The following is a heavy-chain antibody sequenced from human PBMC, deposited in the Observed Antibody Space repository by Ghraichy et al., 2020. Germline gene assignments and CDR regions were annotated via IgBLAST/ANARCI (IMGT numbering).Heavy chain of an antibody. D-gene: IGHD3-10*01. CDR1: GGSISSYY. CDR2: IYYSGST. CDR3: AREVSLGEGAFDI. Sequence: SQTLSLTCTVSGGSISSYYWSWIRQPPGKGLEWIGYIYYSGSTNYNPSLKSRVTISVDTSKNQFSLKLSSVTAADTAVYYCAREVSLGEGAFDIWGQGTMVTVSS. V-gene: IGHV4-59*01. J-gene: IGHJ3*02.